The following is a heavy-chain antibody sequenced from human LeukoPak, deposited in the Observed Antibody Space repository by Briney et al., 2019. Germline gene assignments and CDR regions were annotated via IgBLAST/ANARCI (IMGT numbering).Heavy chain of an antibody. CDR1: GYTFTNYY. V-gene: IGHV1-46*01. J-gene: IGHJ5*02. CDR3: ARVTGGRYCSTTSCYMRGWFDP. Sequence: GASVKVSCKASGYTFTNYYMHWVRQAPGQGLEWMGIINPSGGSTSYAQKFQGRVTITADESTRTAYMELSSLRSEDTAVYYCARVTGGRYCSTTSCYMRGWFDPWGKGTTVTISS. D-gene: IGHD2-2*02. CDR2: INPSGGST.